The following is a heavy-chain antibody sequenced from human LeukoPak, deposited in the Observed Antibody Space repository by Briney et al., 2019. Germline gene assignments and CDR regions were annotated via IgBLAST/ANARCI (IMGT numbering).Heavy chain of an antibody. CDR1: GYTLSELS. J-gene: IGHJ4*02. CDR3: AADRGITIFGVD. V-gene: IGHV1-24*01. D-gene: IGHD3-3*01. CDR2: FDREDGET. Sequence: GASVKGSCKVSGYTLSELSVHWVRQAPGKRLEWMGGFDREDGETIYAQKFQGRVTMTEDTSTDTAYMELSSLRSEDTAVYYCAADRGITIFGVDWGQGTPVTVSS.